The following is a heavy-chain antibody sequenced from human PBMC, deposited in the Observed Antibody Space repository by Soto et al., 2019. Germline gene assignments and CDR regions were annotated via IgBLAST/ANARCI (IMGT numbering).Heavy chain of an antibody. CDR3: ARVRDSGSYPFDY. CDR2: IKYSGST. D-gene: IGHD1-26*01. CDR1: DSSISSYY. Sequence: QVQLQESGPGLVKPSETLSLTCTVSDSSISSYYWRWIRQPPGKGLEWVGYIKYSGSTNYNPPLTRGVTIAVDTSKHQYSQKLSSVTAADTSVYYCARVRDSGSYPFDYWGQGTLVTFSS. J-gene: IGHJ4*02. V-gene: IGHV4-59*01.